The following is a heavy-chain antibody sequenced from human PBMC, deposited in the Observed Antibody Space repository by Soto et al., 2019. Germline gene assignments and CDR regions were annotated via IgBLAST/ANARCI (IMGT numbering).Heavy chain of an antibody. CDR3: ARHNYDSSGTAVDV. CDR1: GGSISSGGYY. J-gene: IGHJ6*02. D-gene: IGHD3-22*01. Sequence: SETLSLTCDVSGGSISSGGYYWSWIRQHPGKGLEWIGYIYYSGSTYYNPSLKSRVTISVDTSKNQFSLKLSSVTAADTAVYYCARHNYDSSGTAVDVWGQGTTVTVSS. CDR2: IYYSGST. V-gene: IGHV4-31*11.